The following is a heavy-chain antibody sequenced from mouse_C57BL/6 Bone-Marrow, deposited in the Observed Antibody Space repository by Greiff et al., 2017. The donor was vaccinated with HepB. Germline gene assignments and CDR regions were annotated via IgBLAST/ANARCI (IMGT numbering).Heavy chain of an antibody. J-gene: IGHJ2*01. D-gene: IGHD2-2*01. V-gene: IGHV1-15*01. CDR2: IDPETGGT. CDR1: GYTFTDYE. CDR3: TREWLRREDY. Sequence: ESGAELVRPGASVTLSCKASGYTFTDYEMHWVKQTPVHGLEWIGAIDPETGGTAYNQKFKGKAILTADKSSSTAYMELRSLTSEDSAVYYCTREWLRREDYWGQGTTLTVSS.